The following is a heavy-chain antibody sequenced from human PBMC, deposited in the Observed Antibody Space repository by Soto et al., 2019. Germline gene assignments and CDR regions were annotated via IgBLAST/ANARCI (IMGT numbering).Heavy chain of an antibody. V-gene: IGHV3-23*01. Sequence: LSLTCAASGFTFSSYAMSWVRQAPGKGLEWVSAISGSGGSTYYADSVKGRFTISRDNSKNTLYLQMNSLRAEDTAVYYCAKVGVPAARRYYYYMDVWGKGTTVTVSS. CDR1: GFTFSSYA. CDR3: AKVGVPAARRYYYYMDV. D-gene: IGHD2-2*01. CDR2: ISGSGGST. J-gene: IGHJ6*03.